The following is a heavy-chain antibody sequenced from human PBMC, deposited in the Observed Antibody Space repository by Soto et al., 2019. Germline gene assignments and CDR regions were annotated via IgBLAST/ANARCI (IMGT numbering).Heavy chain of an antibody. CDR1: GGTFSSYA. CDR2: IIPIFGTA. J-gene: IGHJ1*01. CDR3: ATSYDSSGYLKIPEYFQH. D-gene: IGHD3-22*01. Sequence: SVKVSCKASGGTFSSYAISWVRQAPGQGLEWMGGIIPIFGTANYAQKFQGRVTITADKSTSTAYMELSSLRSEDTAVYYCATSYDSSGYLKIPEYFQHWGQGTLVTVPS. V-gene: IGHV1-69*06.